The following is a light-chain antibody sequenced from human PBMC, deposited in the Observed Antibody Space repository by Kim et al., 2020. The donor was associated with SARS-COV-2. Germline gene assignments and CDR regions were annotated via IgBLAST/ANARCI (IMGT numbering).Light chain of an antibody. CDR3: QQFTSYPFT. J-gene: IGKJ2*01. Sequence: SASVGDRVTITCRASQGIGHGLAWYQQKPGRSPTLLIYAVSTLASGVPTTFSGRGSGTDFTLSISSLQPEDSATYYCQQFTSYPFTFGPGTKLEI. CDR2: AVS. V-gene: IGKV1-13*02. CDR1: QGIGHG.